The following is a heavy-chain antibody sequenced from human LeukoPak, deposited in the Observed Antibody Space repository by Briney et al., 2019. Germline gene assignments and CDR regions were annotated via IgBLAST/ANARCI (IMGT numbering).Heavy chain of an antibody. CDR1: GFTFSSFG. Sequence: GGSLRLSCAPSGFTFSSFGMRWVRHAPDKWLEWVAFILYDGSNKYYTDSVKGQFTISRDNSNNTLYLQMTSRRAEDTAVYYCAKDYYGPSGGLDCWGQGTLVTVSS. J-gene: IGHJ4*02. CDR3: AKDYYGPSGGLDC. CDR2: ILYDGSNK. D-gene: IGHD3-10*01. V-gene: IGHV3-30*02.